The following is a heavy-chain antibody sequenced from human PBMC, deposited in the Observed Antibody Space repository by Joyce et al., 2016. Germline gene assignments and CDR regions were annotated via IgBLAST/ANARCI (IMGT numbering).Heavy chain of an antibody. D-gene: IGHD3-10*01. Sequence: QVQLQEWGAGLLKPSETLSLTCAVYGGSLSGYYWSWIRQATGVGLEGIGEVNDSGRTNYNPSLRSRATTSMDTSKNQFSLRLATVTAADTAVYFCARARRGIILARGEMGEYLQHWGRGTVVIVSS. CDR1: GGSLSGYY. J-gene: IGHJ1*01. V-gene: IGHV4-34*01. CDR3: ARARRGIILARGEMGEYLQH. CDR2: VNDSGRT.